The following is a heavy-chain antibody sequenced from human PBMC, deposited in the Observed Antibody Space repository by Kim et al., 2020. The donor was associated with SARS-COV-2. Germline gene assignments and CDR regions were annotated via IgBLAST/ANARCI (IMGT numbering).Heavy chain of an antibody. J-gene: IGHJ6*02. V-gene: IGHV4-59*01. CDR3: ARDIGTEFRVYYGMDV. CDR1: GGSISSYY. CDR2: IYYSGST. D-gene: IGHD3-10*01. Sequence: SETLSLTCTVSGGSISSYYWSWIRQPPGKGLEWIGYIYYSGSTNYNPSLKSRVTISVDTSKNQFSLKLSSVTAADTAVYYCARDIGTEFRVYYGMDVWGQGTTVTVSS.